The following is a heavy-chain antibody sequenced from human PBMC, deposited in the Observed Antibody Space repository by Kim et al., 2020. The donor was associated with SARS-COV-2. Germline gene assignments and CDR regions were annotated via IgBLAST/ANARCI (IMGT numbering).Heavy chain of an antibody. CDR3: VKDHSPGYSGIYYFDY. Sequence: SVKGRFTISRDNSKNTLYLQMSSLKPEDTAVYYCVKDHSPGYSGIYYFDYWGQGTLVTVSS. V-gene: IGHV3-64D*09. J-gene: IGHJ4*02. D-gene: IGHD1-26*01.